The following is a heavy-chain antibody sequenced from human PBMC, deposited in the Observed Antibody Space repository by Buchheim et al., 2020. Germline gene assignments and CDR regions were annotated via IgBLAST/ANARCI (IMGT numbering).Heavy chain of an antibody. D-gene: IGHD6-13*01. CDR1: GGSLSSGGYQ. Sequence: QVQLQESGPGLVKPSQTLSLTCTVSGGSLSSGGYQWSWIRQLPGKGLEWIGYIYYRGNTYYNPFLKSRVTISVDPSKNQFSLRLTSMTAADTAVYYCVRGPAAAKEFDYWGQGTL. CDR2: IYYRGNT. J-gene: IGHJ4*02. CDR3: VRGPAAAKEFDY. V-gene: IGHV4-31*03.